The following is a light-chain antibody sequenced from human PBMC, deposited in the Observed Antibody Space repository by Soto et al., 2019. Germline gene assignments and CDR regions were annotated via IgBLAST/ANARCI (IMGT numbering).Light chain of an antibody. J-gene: IGKJ3*01. Sequence: DIQMTQSPSSLSASVGDRVTITCRASQSISSYLNWYQQKPGKAPKLLIYAASSLQSGVPSRFSGSESGTDFTLTISSLQPEDFATYYCQQSYSTPLFGPGTKVDIK. V-gene: IGKV1-39*01. CDR1: QSISSY. CDR2: AAS. CDR3: QQSYSTPL.